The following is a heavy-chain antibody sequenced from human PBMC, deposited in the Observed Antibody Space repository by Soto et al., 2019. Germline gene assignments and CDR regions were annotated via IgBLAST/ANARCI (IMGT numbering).Heavy chain of an antibody. D-gene: IGHD2-8*01. V-gene: IGHV2-70*11. CDR2: IDWDDDK. CDR1: GFSLSTSGMC. Sequence: ESGPTLVNPTQTLTLTCTFSGFSLSTSGMCVSWIRQPPGKALEWLARIDWDDDKYYSTSLKTRLTISKDTSKNQVVLTMTNMDPVDTATYYCARMGGWSSYCYYYMDVWGKGTTVTVSS. J-gene: IGHJ6*03. CDR3: ARMGGWSSYCYYYMDV.